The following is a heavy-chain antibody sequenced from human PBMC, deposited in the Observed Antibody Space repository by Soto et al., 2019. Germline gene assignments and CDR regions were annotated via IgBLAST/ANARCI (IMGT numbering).Heavy chain of an antibody. CDR1: GDTFTGHA. CDR2: ITPLLGTA. D-gene: IGHD1-26*01. Sequence: QVQLVQSGAEVKKPGSSVRVSCKASGDTFTGHAITWVRQAPAQGLEWLGVITPLLGTANYAPNFQGRVTITADDSATTTFLDLTSQKFDDTAVYYCARLRLEPEGANNPLRFGLDVWGQGTTVTVSS. J-gene: IGHJ6*02. CDR3: ARLRLEPEGANNPLRFGLDV. V-gene: IGHV1-69*01.